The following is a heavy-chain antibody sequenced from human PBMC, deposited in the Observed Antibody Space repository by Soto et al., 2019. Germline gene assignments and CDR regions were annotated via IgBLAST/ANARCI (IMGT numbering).Heavy chain of an antibody. Sequence: SETLSLTCTVSGGSISSSSYYWGWIRQPPGKGLEWIGSIYYSGSTYYNPSLKSRVTISVDTSKNQFSLKLSSVTAADTAVYYCARYSYGYRGWFDPWGQGTLVTVSS. CDR1: GGSISSSSYY. CDR3: ARYSYGYRGWFDP. D-gene: IGHD5-18*01. V-gene: IGHV4-39*01. J-gene: IGHJ5*02. CDR2: IYYSGST.